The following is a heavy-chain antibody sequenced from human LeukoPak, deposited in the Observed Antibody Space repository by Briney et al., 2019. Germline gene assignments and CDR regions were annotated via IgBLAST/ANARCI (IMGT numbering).Heavy chain of an antibody. D-gene: IGHD6-13*01. CDR2: INPNSGGT. Sequence: ASVKVSCKASGYTFTGYYMHWVRQAPGQGLEWMGWINPNSGGTNYAQKLQGRVTMTTDTSTSTAYMELRSLRSDDTAVYYCARGAEGAAAYLSDYWGQGTLVTVSS. J-gene: IGHJ4*02. CDR3: ARGAEGAAAYLSDY. CDR1: GYTFTGYY. V-gene: IGHV1-2*02.